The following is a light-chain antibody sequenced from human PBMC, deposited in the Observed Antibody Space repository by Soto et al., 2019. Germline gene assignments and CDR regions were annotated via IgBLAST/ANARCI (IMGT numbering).Light chain of an antibody. V-gene: IGKV1-5*03. CDR1: QSISSW. CDR3: QQYNSYA. CDR2: KAS. J-gene: IGKJ3*01. Sequence: DIQMTQSPSTLSASVGDRVTITCRASQSISSWLAWYQQKPGKAPKLLIYKASSLESGVPSRFSGSGSGTEVTLTISSLQPDDVATFFCQQYNSYAFGPGTKVDIK.